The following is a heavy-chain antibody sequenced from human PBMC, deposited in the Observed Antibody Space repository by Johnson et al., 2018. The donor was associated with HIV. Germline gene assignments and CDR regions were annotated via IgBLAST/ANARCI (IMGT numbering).Heavy chain of an antibody. CDR3: ARDYQDSRIDAFDI. D-gene: IGHD6-13*01. CDR2: ISYDGTNK. Sequence: VQLVESGGGVVQPGRSLRLSCAASGFTFSSYAMHWVRQAPGKGLEWVAVISYDGTNKYYADSVKGRFTISRDNSKNTLFLQMNSLRPEDTAVYFCARDYQDSRIDAFDIWGQGTMVTVSS. CDR1: GFTFSSYA. J-gene: IGHJ3*02. V-gene: IGHV3-30-3*01.